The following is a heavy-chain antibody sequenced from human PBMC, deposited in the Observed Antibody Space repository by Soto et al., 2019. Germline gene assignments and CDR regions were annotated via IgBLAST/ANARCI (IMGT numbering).Heavy chain of an antibody. CDR2: NIPSLGIS. D-gene: IGHD4-17*01. V-gene: IGHV1-69*02. CDR1: ADNFSSYV. CDR3: AGHLSDGDYSPRWWALNF. J-gene: IGHJ3*01. Sequence: QVLLMQSGTEVRKPGSSVKVSCQASADNFSSYVFSWVRLAPGHGLEWMGRNIPSLGISNYAQNFQGRVTVTADKSTNTVYMELRSLTSDDTAVYYCAGHLSDGDYSPRWWALNFWGPGTLVTVSS.